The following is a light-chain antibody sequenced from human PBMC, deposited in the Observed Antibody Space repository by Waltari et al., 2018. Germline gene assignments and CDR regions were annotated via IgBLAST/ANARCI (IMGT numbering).Light chain of an antibody. CDR3: CSYAGSNSWV. Sequence: QSALIQPASVSGSPGQSITISCTGTSSNIGSYNLVPWYQQYPGKAPKVMIYEVYNRPSGVSNRFSGSKSGNTASLTISGLQAEDETDYYCCSYAGSNSWVFGGVTKVTVL. V-gene: IGLV2-23*02. J-gene: IGLJ3*02. CDR2: EVY. CDR1: SSNIGSYNL.